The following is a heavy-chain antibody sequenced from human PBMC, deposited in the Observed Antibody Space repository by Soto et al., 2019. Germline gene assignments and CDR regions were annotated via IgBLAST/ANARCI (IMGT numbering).Heavy chain of an antibody. CDR3: ARGPRIIVGATHWFDP. V-gene: IGHV1-46*01. CDR1: GYTFTSYG. Sequence: ASVKVSCKASGYTFTSYGISWVRQAPGQGLEWMGIINPSGGSTSYAQKIQGRVTMTRDTSTSTVYMELSSLRSEDTAVYYCARGPRIIVGATHWFDPWGQGTLVTVSS. D-gene: IGHD1-26*01. J-gene: IGHJ5*02. CDR2: INPSGGST.